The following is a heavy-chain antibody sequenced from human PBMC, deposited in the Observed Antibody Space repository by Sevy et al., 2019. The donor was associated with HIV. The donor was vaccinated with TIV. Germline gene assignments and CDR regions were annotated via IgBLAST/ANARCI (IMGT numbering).Heavy chain of an antibody. CDR2: ISRSGGST. CDR1: GFTFSIYA. V-gene: IGHV3-23*01. D-gene: IGHD2-2*01. CDR3: AKVDVVVPVADYGLDV. J-gene: IGHJ6*02. Sequence: GGSLRLSCAASGFTFSIYAMSWVRQAPGKGLEWVSSISRSGGSTHYADSVKDRLTISRDNSKSTLFLQMNSLRAEDTAVYYCAKVDVVVPVADYGLDVWGQGTTVTVSS.